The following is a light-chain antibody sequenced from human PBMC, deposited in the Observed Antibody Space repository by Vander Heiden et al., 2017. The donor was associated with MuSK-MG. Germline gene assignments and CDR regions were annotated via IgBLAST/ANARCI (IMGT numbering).Light chain of an antibody. CDR3: QQYYSSPRT. CDR1: QSVLYSSNNKNH. Sequence: DIVMTQSPDSLAVSLGGRATINCKPSQSVLYSSNNKNHLAWYQQKPGQPPKLLIHWASTRESGVPDRFSGSGSGTDFTLTISSLQAEDVAVYYCQQYYSSPRTFGPGTKVDIK. CDR2: WAS. V-gene: IGKV4-1*01. J-gene: IGKJ3*01.